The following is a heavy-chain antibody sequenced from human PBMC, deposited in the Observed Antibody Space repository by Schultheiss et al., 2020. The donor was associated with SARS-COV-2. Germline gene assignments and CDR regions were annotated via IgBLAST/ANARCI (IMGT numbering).Heavy chain of an antibody. CDR2: IYSGGST. CDR1: GFTVSSNY. CDR3: AREGAGYCSSTSCHYFDY. D-gene: IGHD2-2*01. J-gene: IGHJ4*02. Sequence: GALRLSCAASGFTVSSNYMSWVRQAPGKGLEWVSVIYSGGSTYYADSVKGRFTISRDNSKNTLYLQMNSLRAEDTAVYYCAREGAGYCSSTSCHYFDYWGQGTLVTVSS. V-gene: IGHV3-66*01.